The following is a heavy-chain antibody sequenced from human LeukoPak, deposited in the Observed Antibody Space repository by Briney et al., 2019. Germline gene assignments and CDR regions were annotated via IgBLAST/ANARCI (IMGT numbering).Heavy chain of an antibody. D-gene: IGHD5-24*01. J-gene: IGHJ4*02. V-gene: IGHV3-23*01. CDR3: ARGMALDY. Sequence: GGSLRLSCITSGFTFGDYAMSWVRQAPGKGLEWVSAISGSGGSTYYADSVKGRFTISRDNSKNTLYLQMNSLRAEDTGVYYCARGMALDYWGQGTLVTVSS. CDR2: ISGSGGST. CDR1: GFTFGDYA.